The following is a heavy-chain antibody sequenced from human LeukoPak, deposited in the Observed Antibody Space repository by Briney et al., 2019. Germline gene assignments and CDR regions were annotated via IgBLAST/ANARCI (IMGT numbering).Heavy chain of an antibody. CDR3: ARVAAIIYYGSGSYYGPFDY. D-gene: IGHD3-10*01. Sequence: SETLSLTCTVSGGSISSYYWSWIRQPPGKGLEWIGYIYYSGSTNYNPSLKSRVTISVDTPKNQFSLKLSSVTAADTAVYYCARVAAIIYYGSGSYYGPFDYWGQGTLVTVSS. J-gene: IGHJ4*02. CDR1: GGSISSYY. CDR2: IYYSGST. V-gene: IGHV4-59*01.